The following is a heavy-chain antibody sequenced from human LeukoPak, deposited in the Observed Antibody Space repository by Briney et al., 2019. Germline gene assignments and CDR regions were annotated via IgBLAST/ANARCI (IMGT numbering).Heavy chain of an antibody. CDR2: INHSGST. V-gene: IGHV4-34*01. Sequence: SSETLSLTCAVYGGSFSGYYWSWIRQPPGKGLEWIGEINHSGSTNYNPSLKSRVTISVDTSKNQFSLKLSSVTAADTAVYYCARGLNRKLNRRMTTSYQYFDLWGRGTLVTVSS. D-gene: IGHD4-11*01. J-gene: IGHJ2*01. CDR3: ARGLNRKLNRRMTTSYQYFDL. CDR1: GGSFSGYY.